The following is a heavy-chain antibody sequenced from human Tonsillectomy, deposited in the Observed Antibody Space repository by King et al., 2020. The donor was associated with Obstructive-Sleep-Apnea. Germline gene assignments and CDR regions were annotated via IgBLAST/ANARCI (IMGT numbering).Heavy chain of an antibody. CDR2: IRYDGSNK. D-gene: IGHD1-26*01. Sequence: VQLVESGGGVVQPGRSLRLSCAASGFTFNSYGMHWVRQAPGKGLEWVAFIRYDGSNKYYADSVKGRFTISRDNSKNTLYLQMNSLRAEDTAVYYCAKVPSPGPFPGIVGATTDLYYFDYWGQGTLVTVSS. V-gene: IGHV3-30*02. J-gene: IGHJ4*02. CDR1: GFTFNSYG. CDR3: AKVPSPGPFPGIVGATTDLYYFDY.